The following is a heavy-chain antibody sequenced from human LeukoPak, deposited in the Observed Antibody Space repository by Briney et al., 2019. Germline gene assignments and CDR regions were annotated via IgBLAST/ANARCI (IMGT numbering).Heavy chain of an antibody. CDR3: ARGYCISTSCYTAYNWFDP. V-gene: IGHV4-38-2*02. D-gene: IGHD2-2*02. CDR1: DYSISSGYY. J-gene: IGHJ5*02. CDR2: FYHGGST. Sequence: SETLSLNCTVSDYSISSGYYWGWIRQPPGKGLEWIGSFYHGGSTYYNPSLKSRVTISVDTSKNQFSLKLSSVTAADTAVYYCARGYCISTSCYTAYNWFDPWGQGTLVTVSS.